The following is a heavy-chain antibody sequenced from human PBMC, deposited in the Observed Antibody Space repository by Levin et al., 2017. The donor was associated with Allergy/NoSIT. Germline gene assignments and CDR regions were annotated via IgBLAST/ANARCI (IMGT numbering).Heavy chain of an antibody. Sequence: LSLTCAASGFTFSSYGMHWVRQAPGKGLEWVAVISYDGSNKYYADSVKGRFTISRDNSKNTLYLQMNSLRAEDTAVYYCAKDWNCSGGSCYSSSDYYYGMDVWGQGTTVTVSS. CDR2: ISYDGSNK. J-gene: IGHJ6*02. CDR3: AKDWNCSGGSCYSSSDYYYGMDV. CDR1: GFTFSSYG. D-gene: IGHD2-15*01. V-gene: IGHV3-30*18.